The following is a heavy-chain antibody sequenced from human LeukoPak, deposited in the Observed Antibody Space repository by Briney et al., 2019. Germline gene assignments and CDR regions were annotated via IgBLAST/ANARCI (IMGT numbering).Heavy chain of an antibody. CDR1: GFTFSSYW. V-gene: IGHV3-7*03. J-gene: IGHJ4*02. CDR2: IKQDGSEK. D-gene: IGHD6-19*01. Sequence: GGSLRLSCAASGFTFSSYWMSWVRQAPGKGLEWVANIKQDGSEKYYVDSVKGRFTISRDNAKNSLYLQMNSLRSEDTAVYYCARRAVAGTAVGDYWGQGTLVTVSS. CDR3: ARRAVAGTAVGDY.